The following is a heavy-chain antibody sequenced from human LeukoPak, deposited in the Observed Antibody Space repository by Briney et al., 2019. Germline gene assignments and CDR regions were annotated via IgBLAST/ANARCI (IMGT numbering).Heavy chain of an antibody. V-gene: IGHV1-8*01. J-gene: IGHJ5*02. CDR3: ARTQQLVLRSPLDP. CDR2: MNPNNGNA. D-gene: IGHD6-13*01. CDR1: GYTFTNYD. Sequence: GASVRVSCKASGYTFTNYDINWVQQATGQGLEWMGWMNPNNGNAGYAQKFQDKVTMTRDTSISTAYMELSSLRSEDTAVYYCARTQQLVLRSPLDPWGQGTLVTVSS.